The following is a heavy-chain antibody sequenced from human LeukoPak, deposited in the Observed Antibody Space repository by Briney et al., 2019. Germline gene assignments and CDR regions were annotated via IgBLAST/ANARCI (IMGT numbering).Heavy chain of an antibody. D-gene: IGHD4-23*01. Sequence: TGGSLRLSCAASGFTFNTYCMHSVRQAPGKGLEWMTFIQAGGDEYYYAESVKGRFTVSRDNSKNTLYLQMNSLRPEDTAVYYCARDTPGYGGDDFDYWGQGALVTVSS. J-gene: IGHJ4*02. CDR2: IQAGGDEY. CDR1: GFTFNTYC. V-gene: IGHV3-30*02. CDR3: ARDTPGYGGDDFDY.